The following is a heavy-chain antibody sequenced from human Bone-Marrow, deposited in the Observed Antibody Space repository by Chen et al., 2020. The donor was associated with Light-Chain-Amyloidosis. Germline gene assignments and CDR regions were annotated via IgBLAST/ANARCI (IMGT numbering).Heavy chain of an antibody. CDR2: IYSSGSS. Sequence: QVQSQLSGPGLVKPSETLSLKCSVSGDSITSSTDYWGWIRQPPGKGLEYIASIYSSGSSYYKPSLKSRVTISVDTSKNQFSLRLTPATAADTAVYYCVRSRYSTGPFEVWGQGSLVTVSS. CDR3: VRSRYSTGPFEV. CDR1: GDSITSSTDY. D-gene: IGHD3-16*02. J-gene: IGHJ1*01. V-gene: IGHV4-39*07.